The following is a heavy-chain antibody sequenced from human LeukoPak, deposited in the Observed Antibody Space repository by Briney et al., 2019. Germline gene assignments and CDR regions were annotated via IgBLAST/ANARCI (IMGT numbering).Heavy chain of an antibody. CDR1: RFTFSSYG. D-gene: IGHD5-12*01. Sequence: GGSLRLSCAASRFTFSSYGMRWVRQAPGKGLEWVAYIQYDGSNEQYADSVKGRFSISRDSSKNILYLQMNSLRAEDTAVYYCARGPSGYHNTGGQGTLVTVSS. CDR3: ARGPSGYHNT. CDR2: IQYDGSNE. J-gene: IGHJ4*02. V-gene: IGHV3-30*02.